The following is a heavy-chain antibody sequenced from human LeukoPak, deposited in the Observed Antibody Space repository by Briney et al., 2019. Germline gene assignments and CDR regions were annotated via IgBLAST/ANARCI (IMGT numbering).Heavy chain of an antibody. J-gene: IGHJ4*02. CDR3: ATDQGY. CDR1: GFTFDDYA. CDR2: ISWNSGSI. V-gene: IGHV3-9*01. Sequence: GRSLRLSCAASGFTFDDYAMHWVRHAPGKGLEWVSGISWNSGSIGYADSVKGRFTISRDNAKNSLYLQMNSLRAEDTALYYCATDQGYWGQGTLVTVSS.